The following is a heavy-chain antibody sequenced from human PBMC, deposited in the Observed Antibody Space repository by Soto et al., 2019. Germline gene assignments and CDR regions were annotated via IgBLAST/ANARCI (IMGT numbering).Heavy chain of an antibody. J-gene: IGHJ4*02. V-gene: IGHV1-2*02. CDR1: GYTFTGYY. CDR2: INPNSGGT. CDR3: ASGRGERERNLPGY. Sequence: ASVKVSCKASGYTFTGYYMHWVRQAPGQGLEWMGWINPNSGGTSYAQKFQGRVTMTRNTSISTAYMELSSLRSEDTAVYYCASGRGERERNLPGYCGQGSLVTVSS. D-gene: IGHD3-10*01.